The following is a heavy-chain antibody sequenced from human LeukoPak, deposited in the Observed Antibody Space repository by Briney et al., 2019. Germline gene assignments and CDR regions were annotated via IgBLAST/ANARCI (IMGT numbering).Heavy chain of an antibody. CDR2: IKQDGSGK. J-gene: IGHJ4*02. CDR3: ASVHYYGSGSFDY. D-gene: IGHD3-10*01. CDR1: GFTFSSYW. Sequence: GGSLRLSCAASGFTFSSYWTSWVRQAPGKGLEWVANIKQDGSGKYYVDSVKGRFTISRDNAKNSLYLQMNSLRAEDTAVYYCASVHYYGSGSFDYWGQGTLVTVSS. V-gene: IGHV3-7*01.